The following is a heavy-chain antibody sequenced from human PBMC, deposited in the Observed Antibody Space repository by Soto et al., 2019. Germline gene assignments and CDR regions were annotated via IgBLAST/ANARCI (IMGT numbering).Heavy chain of an antibody. CDR3: ARDLHHFWSGAYGMDV. J-gene: IGHJ6*02. V-gene: IGHV3-33*01. Sequence: QVQLVESGGGVVQPGRSLRLSCAASGFTFSSYGMHWVRQAPGKGLEWVAVIWYDGSNKYYADSVKGRFTISRDNSKNTLYLQMNSVRAEDTAVYYCARDLHHFWSGAYGMDVWGQGTTVTVSS. CDR1: GFTFSSYG. D-gene: IGHD3-3*02. CDR2: IWYDGSNK.